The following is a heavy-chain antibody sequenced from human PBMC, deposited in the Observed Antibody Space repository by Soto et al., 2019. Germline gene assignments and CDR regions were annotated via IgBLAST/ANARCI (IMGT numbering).Heavy chain of an antibody. V-gene: IGHV1-18*01. CDR1: GYTFTSYG. J-gene: IGHJ4*02. CDR2: ISAYNGNT. CDR3: ARDQGITIFGVVRIPGY. D-gene: IGHD3-3*01. Sequence: GASVKVSCKASGYTFTSYGISWVRQAPGQGLEWMGWISAYNGNTNYAQKLQGRVTMTTDTSTSTAYMELRSLRSDDTVVYYCARDQGITIFGVVRIPGYWGQGTLVTVSS.